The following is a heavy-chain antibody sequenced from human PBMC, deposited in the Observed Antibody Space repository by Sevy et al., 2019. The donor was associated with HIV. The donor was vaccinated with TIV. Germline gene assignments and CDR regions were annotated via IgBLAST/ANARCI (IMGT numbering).Heavy chain of an antibody. CDR3: VRGSPSGSEILLGSSNADNWYFDL. Sequence: GGSLRLSCAASGLSVSDNYMNWVRQAPGKGLELVSVIYSDGRTYYADSVKGRFTISRENATNSVYLQMRSLRAGDTATYYCVRGSPSGSEILLGSSNADNWYFDLWGRGTLVTVSS. D-gene: IGHD3-10*01. V-gene: IGHV3-66*01. CDR1: GLSVSDNY. J-gene: IGHJ2*01. CDR2: IYSDGRT.